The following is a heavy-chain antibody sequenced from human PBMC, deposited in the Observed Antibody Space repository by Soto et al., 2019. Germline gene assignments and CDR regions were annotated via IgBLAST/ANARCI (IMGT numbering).Heavy chain of an antibody. CDR3: ARYNWYVDL. Sequence: PSETRSLTGSVYAGSHSGYNWTWIRQPPGTGLEWIGEINHSGSTNYNPPLTSRVNISVDTSKNQFSMKLSSVTAADMSVYYCARYNWYVDLWARGTLVSVSS. J-gene: IGHJ2*01. CDR1: AGSHSGYN. CDR2: INHSGST. V-gene: IGHV4-34*01.